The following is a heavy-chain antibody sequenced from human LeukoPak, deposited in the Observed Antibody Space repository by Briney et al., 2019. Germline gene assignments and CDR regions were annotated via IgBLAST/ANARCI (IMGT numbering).Heavy chain of an antibody. CDR1: GFTFSSYG. D-gene: IGHD5-18*01. J-gene: IGHJ4*02. CDR2: IRYDGSNK. CDR3: ARGATSEDTAIVTGY. Sequence: GGSLRLSCAASGFTFSSYGMHWVRQAPGKGLEWVAFIRYDGSNKYYADSVKGRFTISRDNSKNTLYLQMNSLRAEDTAVYHCARGATSEDTAIVTGYWGQGTLVTVSS. V-gene: IGHV3-30*02.